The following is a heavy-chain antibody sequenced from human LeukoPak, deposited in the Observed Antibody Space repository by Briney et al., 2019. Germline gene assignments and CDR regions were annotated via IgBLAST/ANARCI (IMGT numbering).Heavy chain of an antibody. D-gene: IGHD3-10*01. CDR1: GFTFSSYS. J-gene: IGHJ5*02. Sequence: GGSLRLSCAASGFTFSSYSMNWVRQAPGKGLEWVSSISSSSSYIYYADSVKGRFTISRDNAKNSLCLQMNSLRAEDTAVYYCARDPTRSGSYYVGGWFDPWGQGTLVTVSS. CDR3: ARDPTRSGSYYVGGWFDP. CDR2: ISSSSSYI. V-gene: IGHV3-21*01.